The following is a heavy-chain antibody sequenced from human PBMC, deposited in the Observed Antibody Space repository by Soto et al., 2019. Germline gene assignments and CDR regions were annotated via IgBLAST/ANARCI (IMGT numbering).Heavy chain of an antibody. CDR2: VYHTGNT. CDR1: GVSITNYY. J-gene: IGHJ4*02. V-gene: IGHV4-59*01. D-gene: IGHD1-20*01. Sequence: SETLSLTCSVSGVSITNYYWTWIRLPPGKGLEWIGYVYHTGNTFYNPSLKSRVTISLDTPKNQVSLSLRSVTAADTAVDYCAREQYNWKLWGQGTLVTVSS. CDR3: AREQYNWKL.